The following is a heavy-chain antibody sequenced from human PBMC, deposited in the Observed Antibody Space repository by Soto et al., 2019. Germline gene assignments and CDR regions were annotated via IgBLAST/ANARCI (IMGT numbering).Heavy chain of an antibody. CDR2: IIPIFGTA. D-gene: IGHD1-7*01. CDR3: ASGGGLTGTTIYYYYGMDV. J-gene: IGHJ6*02. CDR1: GGTFSSYA. V-gene: IGHV1-69*13. Sequence: GASVKVSCKASGGTFSSYAISWVRQVPGQGLEWMGGIIPIFGTANYAQKFQGRVTITADESTSTAYMELSSLRSEDTAVYYCASGGGLTGTTIYYYYGMDVWGQGTTVTVSS.